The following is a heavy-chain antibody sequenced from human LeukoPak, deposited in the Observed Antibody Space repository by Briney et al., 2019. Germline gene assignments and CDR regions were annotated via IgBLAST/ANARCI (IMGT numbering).Heavy chain of an antibody. Sequence: GRSLRLSCAASGFTFSSYSMNWVRQAPGKGLEWASYISSSSSTIYYADSVKGRFTISRGNAKNSLYLQMNSLRAEDTAVYYCATQTGTTQPPFWGQGTLVTVSS. CDR1: GFTFSSYS. D-gene: IGHD1-7*01. J-gene: IGHJ4*02. CDR3: ATQTGTTQPPF. V-gene: IGHV3-48*01. CDR2: ISSSSSTI.